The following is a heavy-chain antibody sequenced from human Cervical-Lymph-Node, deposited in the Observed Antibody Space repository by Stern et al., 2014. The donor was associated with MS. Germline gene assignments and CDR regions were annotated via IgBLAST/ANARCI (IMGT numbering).Heavy chain of an antibody. Sequence: QMQLQESGPGLVKPSGTLSLTCAVSGGSIGSGYWWSWVRQPPGKGLEWIGEIYHDWSSNYDPSLESRVTISVDKSKSQFSLKLGSVTTADTAVYYCARALRGAVSYYFDYWGQGILVTVSS. J-gene: IGHJ4*02. D-gene: IGHD5/OR15-5a*01. CDR1: GGSIGSGYW. V-gene: IGHV4-4*02. CDR2: IYHDWSS. CDR3: ARALRGAVSYYFDY.